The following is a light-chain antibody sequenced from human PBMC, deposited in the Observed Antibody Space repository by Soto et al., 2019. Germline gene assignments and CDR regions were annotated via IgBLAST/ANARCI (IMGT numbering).Light chain of an antibody. CDR1: QTIRTF. CDR2: SAS. CDR3: LQVYSFPRT. J-gene: IGKJ1*01. V-gene: IGKV1-39*01. Sequence: QLTQSPDSLSASVGDRVTITCRASQTIRTFLNWYQQKSGKAPKVLIYSASTLQSGVPSRFSGSGSGTEFILTINNLRPEDFASYFCLQVYSFPRTFGLGTKVDIK.